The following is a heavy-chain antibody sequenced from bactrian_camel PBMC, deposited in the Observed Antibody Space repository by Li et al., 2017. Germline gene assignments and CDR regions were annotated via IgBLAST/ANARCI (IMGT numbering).Heavy chain of an antibody. D-gene: IGHD6*01. CDR2: THIGGYNK. Sequence: LSCAFSGYTYSGHCIAWFRQVPGKEREGVASTHIGGYNKDYGDSVKGRFTISQDNAKNTVYLQMSNLQPEDTAVYYCAAHRLEDKVYQRVCGGWLMGDFAYWGQGTQVTVS. CDR1: GYTYSGHC. V-gene: IGHV3S25*01. J-gene: IGHJ6*01. CDR3: AAHRLEDKVYQRVCGGWLMGDFAY.